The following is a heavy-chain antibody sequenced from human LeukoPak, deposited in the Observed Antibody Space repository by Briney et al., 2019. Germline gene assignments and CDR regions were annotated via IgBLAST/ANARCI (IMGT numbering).Heavy chain of an antibody. Sequence: GGSLRLSCEASGFSFDEFGMSWVRQAPGKGLEWVSGINWNGGSTGYADSVKGRFTISRDNAKNSLFLQMNSLRAEDTAVYYCARVLGGSGSYSYFDYWGQGTLVTVSS. CDR3: ARVLGGSGSYSYFDY. CDR1: GFSFDEFG. D-gene: IGHD3-10*01. V-gene: IGHV3-20*04. CDR2: INWNGGST. J-gene: IGHJ4*02.